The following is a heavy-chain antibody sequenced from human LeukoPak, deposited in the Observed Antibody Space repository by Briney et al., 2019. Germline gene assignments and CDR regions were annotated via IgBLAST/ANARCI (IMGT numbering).Heavy chain of an antibody. D-gene: IGHD3-22*01. V-gene: IGHV1-8*01. CDR2: MNPNSANT. CDR3: ATTIPYYDSSGRKTQVAFDI. CDR1: GYTFTSYD. Sequence: VSVKVSCKASGYTFTSYDINWVRQATGQGLEWMGWMNPNSANTGYAQKFQGRVTMTRNTSISTAYMELSSLRSEDTAVYYCATTIPYYDSSGRKTQVAFDIWGQGTMVTVSS. J-gene: IGHJ3*02.